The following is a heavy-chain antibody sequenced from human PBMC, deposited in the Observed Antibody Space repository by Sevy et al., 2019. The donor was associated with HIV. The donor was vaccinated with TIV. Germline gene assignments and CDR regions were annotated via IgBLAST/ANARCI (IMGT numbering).Heavy chain of an antibody. D-gene: IGHD4-17*01. CDR1: GGSISSLNYY. V-gene: IGHV4-31*03. CDR2: ISYSGRT. Sequence: SETLSLTCTVSGGSISSLNYYWTWIRQHPGKGLEWIGYISYSGRTNYNPSLKSRLTISLDTSKNQFSLRLSSVTAADTALFYCARASDYLTSDAFDLWGQGTMVTVSS. J-gene: IGHJ3*01. CDR3: ARASDYLTSDAFDL.